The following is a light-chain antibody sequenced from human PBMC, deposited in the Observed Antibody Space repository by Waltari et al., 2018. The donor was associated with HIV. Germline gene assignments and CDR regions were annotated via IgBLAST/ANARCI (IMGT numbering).Light chain of an antibody. CDR1: QSVSSI. V-gene: IGKV3-15*01. J-gene: IGKJ2*01. Sequence: VMTQSPANLSVSPGERANLSCRASQSVSSILAWYQQRRRQAPRLIIYDACSRATGPPAWFSGRCSGTVFTLISSRLHAEDFAVYYCQQYSNWPYTFGQGTKLDIK. CDR2: DAC. CDR3: QQYSNWPYT.